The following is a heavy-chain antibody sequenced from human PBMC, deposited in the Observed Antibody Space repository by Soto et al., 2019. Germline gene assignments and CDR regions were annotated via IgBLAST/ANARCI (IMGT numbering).Heavy chain of an antibody. CDR3: VADCGSTSCYYYGMDV. Sequence: QVQLVQSGAEVKKPGASVKVSCKASGYTFTSYGISWVRQAPGQGLEWMGWISAYNGNTNYAQKLQGRVTMTTDTSTSTAYMELRSLRSDDTAVYYCVADCGSTSCYYYGMDVWGQGTTVTVSS. CDR2: ISAYNGNT. D-gene: IGHD2-2*01. CDR1: GYTFTSYG. J-gene: IGHJ6*02. V-gene: IGHV1-18*04.